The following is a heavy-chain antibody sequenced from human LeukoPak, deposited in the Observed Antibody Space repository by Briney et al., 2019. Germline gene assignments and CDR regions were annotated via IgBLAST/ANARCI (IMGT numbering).Heavy chain of an antibody. V-gene: IGHV3-23*01. CDR3: AKNHDSNGYHTDDAFDL. D-gene: IGHD3-22*01. CDR1: GFTFSTYA. CDR2: ISVSGSST. J-gene: IGHJ3*01. Sequence: GGTLRLSCAASGFTFSTYAMNWVRQAPGKGLEWVSVISVSGSSTYYADSVKGRFTISRDSSKSTLYLQMNSLRAEDTAIYYCAKNHDSNGYHTDDAFDLWGRGTMVTVSS.